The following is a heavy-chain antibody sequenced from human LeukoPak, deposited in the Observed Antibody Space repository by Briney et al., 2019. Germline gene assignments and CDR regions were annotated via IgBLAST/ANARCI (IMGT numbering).Heavy chain of an antibody. CDR3: ARAGYSSSWYVGVMYYYYMDV. CDR2: ISSSSSTI. V-gene: IGHV3-48*01. D-gene: IGHD6-13*01. CDR1: GFTFSSYS. Sequence: GGSLRLSCAASGFTFSSYSMNWVRQAPGKGLEWVSYISSSSSTIYYADSVKGRFTISRDNAKNSLYLQMNSLRAEDTAVYYCARAGYSSSWYVGVMYYYYMDVWGKGTTVTVSS. J-gene: IGHJ6*03.